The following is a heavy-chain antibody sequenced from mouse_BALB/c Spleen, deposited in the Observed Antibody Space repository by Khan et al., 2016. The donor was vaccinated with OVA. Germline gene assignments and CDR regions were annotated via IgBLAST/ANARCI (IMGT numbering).Heavy chain of an antibody. J-gene: IGHJ1*01. Sequence: QVQLKQSGPELKKPGETVKISGKASGYTFTNYGMNWVKQAPGTGLKWMGWINTYTGEPTYADDFKGRFAFSLETSANTAYLQINNLKNEDTATSCCARAASYWFFDVWGAGTTVTVAS. CDR3: ARAASYWFFDV. CDR1: GYTFTNYG. V-gene: IGHV9-3-1*01. D-gene: IGHD6-1*01. CDR2: INTYTGEP.